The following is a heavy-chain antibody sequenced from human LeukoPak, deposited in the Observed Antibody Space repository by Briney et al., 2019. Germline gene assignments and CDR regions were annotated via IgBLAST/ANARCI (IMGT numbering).Heavy chain of an antibody. CDR2: IYYSGST. CDR1: GGSISSGGYY. CDR3: ARDSCSGGSCSIDY. Sequence: SETLSLTCTVSGGSISSGGYYWSWIRQHPGKGLEWIGYIYYSGSTYYNPSLKSRVTISVDTSKNQFSLKLSSVTAADTAVYYCARDSCSGGSCSIDYWGQGTLVTVSS. D-gene: IGHD2-15*01. V-gene: IGHV4-31*03. J-gene: IGHJ4*02.